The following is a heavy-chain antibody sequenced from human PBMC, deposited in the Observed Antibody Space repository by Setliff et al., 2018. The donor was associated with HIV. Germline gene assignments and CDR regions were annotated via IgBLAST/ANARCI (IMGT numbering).Heavy chain of an antibody. CDR2: IYPGDSDT. Sequence: PGESLKISCKGSGYSFTSYWIGWVRQMPGKGLEWMGIIYPGDSDTRYSPSFQGQVTISADSSINTAYLQWSSLQASDTAIYFCARLDTAMNPRCFDNWGQGTLVTVSS. CDR3: ARLDTAMNPRCFDN. J-gene: IGHJ4*02. V-gene: IGHV5-51*01. D-gene: IGHD5-18*01. CDR1: GYSFTSYW.